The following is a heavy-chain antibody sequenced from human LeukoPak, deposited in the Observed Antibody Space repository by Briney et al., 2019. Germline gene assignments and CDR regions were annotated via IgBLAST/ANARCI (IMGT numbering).Heavy chain of an antibody. D-gene: IGHD6-13*01. V-gene: IGHV3-48*04. CDR2: ISSSSSTI. J-gene: IGHJ3*01. CDR3: AAHSSSFLF. Sequence: GGSLRLSCAASGVTVSNYSMNWVRRAPGKGLEWVSYISSSSSTIYYADSVKDRFTVSRDNAKNSLYLQMNSLRAEDTAVYYCAAHSSSFLFWGQGTMVTVSS. CDR1: GVTVSNYS.